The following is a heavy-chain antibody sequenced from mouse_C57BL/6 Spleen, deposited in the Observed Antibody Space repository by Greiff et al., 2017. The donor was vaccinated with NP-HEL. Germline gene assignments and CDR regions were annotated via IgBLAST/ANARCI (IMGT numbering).Heavy chain of an antibody. CDR2: IRLKSDYYAT. CDR3: TGPFDY. V-gene: IGHV6-3*01. Sequence: EVKLVESGGGLVQPGGSMKLSCVASGFTFSNYWMNWVRQSPEKGLEWVAQIRLKSDYYATHYAESVKGRFTISRDDSKIRVYLQMNNLRAEDTCIYYCTGPFDYWGQGTTLTVSS. J-gene: IGHJ2*01. CDR1: GFTFSNYW.